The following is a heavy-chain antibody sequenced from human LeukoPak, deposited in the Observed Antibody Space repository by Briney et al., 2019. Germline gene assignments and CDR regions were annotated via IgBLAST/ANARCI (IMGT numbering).Heavy chain of an antibody. CDR1: GGSISSGGYY. J-gene: IGHJ4*02. D-gene: IGHD1-26*01. Sequence: SETLSLTCTVSGGSISSGGYYWSWIRQPPGKGLEWIGYIYHSGSTYYNPSLKSRVTISVDRSKNQFSLKLSSVTAADTAVYYCASLNRIVGATTVDYWGQGTLVTVSS. CDR2: IYHSGST. V-gene: IGHV4-30-2*01. CDR3: ASLNRIVGATTVDY.